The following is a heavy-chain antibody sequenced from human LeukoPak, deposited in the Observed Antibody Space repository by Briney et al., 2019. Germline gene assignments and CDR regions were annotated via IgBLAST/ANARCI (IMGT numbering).Heavy chain of an antibody. V-gene: IGHV3-74*01. Sequence: PGGSLRLSCAASGFTFDGYWMHWVRQAPGKGLVWVSRINSDGSTTNYADSVMGRFTISRDNSKNTLYLQMNSLRAEGTAVYYCAKDLASAYWGQGTLVTVSS. J-gene: IGHJ4*02. CDR3: AKDLASAY. CDR1: GFTFDGYW. D-gene: IGHD3-10*01. CDR2: INSDGSTT.